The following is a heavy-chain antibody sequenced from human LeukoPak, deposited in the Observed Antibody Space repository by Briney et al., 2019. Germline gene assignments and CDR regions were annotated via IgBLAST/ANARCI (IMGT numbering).Heavy chain of an antibody. CDR1: GGSISSYY. Sequence: PSETLSLTCTVSGGSISSYYWSWIRQPPGKGLEWVGEISHSGSTNYNPSLKSRVTISVDTSKNQFSLKLSSVTAADTAVYYCARGPRVELDIVVVPAAMGNDYWGQGTLVTVSS. V-gene: IGHV4-34*01. CDR3: ARGPRVELDIVVVPAAMGNDY. CDR2: ISHSGST. D-gene: IGHD2-2*03. J-gene: IGHJ4*02.